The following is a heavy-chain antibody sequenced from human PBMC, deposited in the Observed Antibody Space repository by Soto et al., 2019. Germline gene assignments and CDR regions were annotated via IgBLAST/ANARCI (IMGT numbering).Heavy chain of an antibody. CDR3: ASSAGTFDY. CDR2: ISSSSSTI. CDR1: GFTFSSYS. V-gene: IGHV3-48*01. D-gene: IGHD1-7*01. J-gene: IGHJ4*02. Sequence: VQLVESGGGLVQPGGSLRLSCAASGFTFSSYSMNWVRQAPGKGLEWVSYISSSSSTIYYADSVKGRFTISRDNAKNSLYLQMNSLRAEDTAVYYCASSAGTFDYWGQGTLVTVSS.